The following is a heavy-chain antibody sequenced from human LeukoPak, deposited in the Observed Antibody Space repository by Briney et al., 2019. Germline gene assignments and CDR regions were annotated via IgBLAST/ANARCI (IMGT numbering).Heavy chain of an antibody. J-gene: IGHJ4*02. D-gene: IGHD3-10*01. Sequence: SQTLLLTCDISGDGVSSNSVIWNWIRQSPSRGLEWLGRTYYKSKWYNDYATSVQSRITINSDTSRNQFSLQLNSVTPEDTAVYYCARDLHGSRGEFDYWGQGTLVTVSS. CDR1: GDGVSSNSVI. CDR3: ARDLHGSRGEFDY. V-gene: IGHV6-1*01. CDR2: TYYKSKWYN.